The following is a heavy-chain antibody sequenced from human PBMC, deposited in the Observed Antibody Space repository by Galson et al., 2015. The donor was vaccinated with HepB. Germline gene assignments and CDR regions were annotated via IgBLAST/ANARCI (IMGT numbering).Heavy chain of an antibody. CDR3: ARGGYSYGPADY. J-gene: IGHJ4*02. CDR1: GSTFTSYD. Sequence: SVKVSCKASGSTFTSYDINWVRQATGQGLEWMGWMNPNSGNTGYAQKFQGRVTMTRNTSISTAYMELSSLRSEDTAVYYCARGGYSYGPADYWGQGTLVTVSS. V-gene: IGHV1-8*01. D-gene: IGHD5-18*01. CDR2: MNPNSGNT.